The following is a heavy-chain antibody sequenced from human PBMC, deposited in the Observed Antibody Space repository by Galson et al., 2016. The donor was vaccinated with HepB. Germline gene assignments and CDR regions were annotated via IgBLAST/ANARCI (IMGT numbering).Heavy chain of an antibody. V-gene: IGHV1-2*04. Sequence: SVKVSCKASGYTFTGYYMHWVRQAPGQGLEWMGRVNPNSGDTNYAQKFQGWVTMTRDTSINTAYMELSRLRSDDTAVYYCARGERGWRFDYWGQGTLVTVSS. J-gene: IGHJ4*02. CDR1: GYTFTGYY. CDR2: VNPNSGDT. CDR3: ARGERGWRFDY. D-gene: IGHD1-1*01.